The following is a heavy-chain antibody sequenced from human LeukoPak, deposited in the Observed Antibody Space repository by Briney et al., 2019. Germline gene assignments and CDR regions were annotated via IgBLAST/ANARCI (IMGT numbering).Heavy chain of an antibody. V-gene: IGHV3-48*03. CDR1: GFTFSSYW. J-gene: IGHJ6*04. D-gene: IGHD3-10*02. CDR3: AELGITMIGGV. Sequence: PGGSLRLSYVASGFTFSSYWMNWVRQAPGKGLEWVSYISSSGSTIYYADSVKGRFTISRDNAKNSLYLQMNSLRAGDTAVYYCAELGITMIGGVWGKGTTVTISS. CDR2: ISSSGSTI.